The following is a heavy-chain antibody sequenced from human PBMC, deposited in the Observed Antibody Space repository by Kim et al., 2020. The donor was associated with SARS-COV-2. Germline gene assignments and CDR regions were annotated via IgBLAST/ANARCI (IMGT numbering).Heavy chain of an antibody. Sequence: ASVKVSCKASGYTFTSYAMHWVRQAPGQRLEWMGWINAGNGNTKYSQKFQGRVTITRDTSASTAYMELSSLRSEDTAVYYCARDRGIAAAGRKNWFDPWGQGTLVTVSS. D-gene: IGHD6-13*01. V-gene: IGHV1-3*01. CDR3: ARDRGIAAAGRKNWFDP. CDR1: GYTFTSYA. J-gene: IGHJ5*02. CDR2: INAGNGNT.